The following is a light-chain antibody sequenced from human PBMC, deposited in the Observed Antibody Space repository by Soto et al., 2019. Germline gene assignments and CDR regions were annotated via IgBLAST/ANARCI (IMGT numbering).Light chain of an antibody. Sequence: QSVLTQPASVSGSPGQSITISCTGTSSDVGGYNYVSWYQQLPGKAPKLVIYDVSNRPSGVSNRFSGSKSGNTASLIISGLQAEDEADYYCSSYTSSFTRVXGTGTKVTVL. CDR2: DVS. CDR1: SSDVGGYNY. V-gene: IGLV2-14*01. CDR3: SSYTSSFTRV. J-gene: IGLJ1*01.